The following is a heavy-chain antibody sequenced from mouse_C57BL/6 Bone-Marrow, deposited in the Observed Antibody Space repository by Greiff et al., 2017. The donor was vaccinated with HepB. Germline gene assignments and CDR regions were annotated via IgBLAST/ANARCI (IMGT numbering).Heavy chain of an antibody. V-gene: IGHV14-4*01. CDR2: IDPENGDT. Sequence: EVQLQQSGAELVRPGASVKLSCTASGFNIKDDYMHWVKQRPERGLEWIGWIDPENGDTEYASNFQGTATITADTSSNTAYLQLSSLTSEDTAVYYCTTLQLTPEFAYWGQGTLVTVSA. CDR3: TTLQLTPEFAY. J-gene: IGHJ3*01. D-gene: IGHD3-2*02. CDR1: GFNIKDDY.